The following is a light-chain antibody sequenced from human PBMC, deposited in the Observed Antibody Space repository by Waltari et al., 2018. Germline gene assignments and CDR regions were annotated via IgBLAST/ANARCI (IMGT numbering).Light chain of an antibody. CDR3: QQYDISPLT. V-gene: IGKV3-20*01. J-gene: IGKJ4*01. Sequence: EIVLTHSPGTLSLSPAERATLSCRASQTVRTTYLAWYQQKPGQAPTLLIYGASSRATGIPDRFSGSGSGTDFSLTISSLEPEDFAVYYCQQYDISPLTFGGGTKVEIK. CDR2: GAS. CDR1: QTVRTTY.